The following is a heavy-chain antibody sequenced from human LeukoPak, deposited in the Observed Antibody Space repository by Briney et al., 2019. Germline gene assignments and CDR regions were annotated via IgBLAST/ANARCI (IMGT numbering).Heavy chain of an antibody. V-gene: IGHV1-18*01. D-gene: IGHD3-22*01. CDR1: GYTFTSYG. CDR2: ISAYNGNT. J-gene: IGHJ3*02. Sequence: GASVKVSCKASGYTFTSYGISWVRQAPGQGLEWMGWISAYNGNTNYAQKLQGRVTMTTDTSTSTAYMELRSLRSDDTAVYYCARGYYDSRSGPNAFDIWGQGTMVTVSS. CDR3: ARGYYDSRSGPNAFDI.